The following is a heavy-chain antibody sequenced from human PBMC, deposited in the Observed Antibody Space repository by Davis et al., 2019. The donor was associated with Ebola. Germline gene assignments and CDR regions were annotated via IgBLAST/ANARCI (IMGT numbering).Heavy chain of an antibody. J-gene: IGHJ4*02. CDR3: ARDASIAARSLDY. CDR1: GFTFSSYG. Sequence: GESLKISCAASGFTFSSYGMHWVRQAPGKGLEWVAVISYDGSNKYYADSVKGRFTISRDNSKNTLYLQMNSLRAEDTAVYYCARDASIAARSLDYWGQGTLVTVSS. V-gene: IGHV3-30*03. CDR2: ISYDGSNK. D-gene: IGHD6-6*01.